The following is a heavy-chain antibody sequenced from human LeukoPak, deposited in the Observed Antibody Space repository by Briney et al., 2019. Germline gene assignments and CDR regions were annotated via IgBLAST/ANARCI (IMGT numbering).Heavy chain of an antibody. CDR3: ARVGFGIPDY. V-gene: IGHV1-69*13. CDR1: GGTFSSYA. J-gene: IGHJ4*02. CDR2: IIPIFGTA. D-gene: IGHD1-14*01. Sequence: GASVKVSCKASGGTFSSYAISWVRQAPGQGLEWMGGIIPIFGTANYAQKFQGRVTITADESTSTAYMELSSLRSEDTAVYYRARVGFGIPDYWGQGTLVTVSS.